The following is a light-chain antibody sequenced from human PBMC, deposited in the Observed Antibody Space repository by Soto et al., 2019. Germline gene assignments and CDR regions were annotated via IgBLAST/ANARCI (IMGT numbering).Light chain of an antibody. Sequence: VLTQSPGTLSLSPGDSATLSCTTSQSVINNYVAWYQQKPGQAPRLLIYDASSRATGIPDRFSGSGSGTDFTLTISRLEPEDFAVYYCQQYGSSLITFGQGTRLEIK. CDR2: DAS. CDR1: QSVINNY. J-gene: IGKJ5*01. CDR3: QQYGSSLIT. V-gene: IGKV3-20*01.